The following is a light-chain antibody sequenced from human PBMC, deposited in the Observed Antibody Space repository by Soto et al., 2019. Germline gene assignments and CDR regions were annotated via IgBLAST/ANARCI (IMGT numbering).Light chain of an antibody. J-gene: IGKJ1*01. V-gene: IGKV1-27*01. CDR1: QGISNY. CDR3: QKYNSAPPMT. Sequence: DIQMTQSPSSLSASVGDRVTITCRARQGISNYLAWYQQKPGKVPKLLIYATSTLQSGVPSRFSGSGSGADFTLTISSLQPEDVATYYCQKYNSAPPMTFGQGTKVEIK. CDR2: ATS.